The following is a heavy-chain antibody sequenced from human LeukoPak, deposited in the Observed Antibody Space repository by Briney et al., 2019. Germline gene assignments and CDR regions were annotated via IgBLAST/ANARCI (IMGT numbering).Heavy chain of an antibody. CDR2: INHSGST. Sequence: PSETLSLTCAVYGGSFSGYYWSWIRQPPGKGLEWIGEINHSGSTNYNPSLKSRVTMSVDTSKNQFSLKLSSVTAADTAVYYCARHLGYSSSRGAFDIWGQGTMVTVSS. CDR1: GGSFSGYY. CDR3: ARHLGYSSSRGAFDI. D-gene: IGHD6-13*01. J-gene: IGHJ3*02. V-gene: IGHV4-34*01.